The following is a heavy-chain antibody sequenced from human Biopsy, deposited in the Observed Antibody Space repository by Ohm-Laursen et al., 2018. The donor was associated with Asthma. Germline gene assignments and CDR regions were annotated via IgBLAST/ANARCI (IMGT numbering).Heavy chain of an antibody. V-gene: IGHV3-30*03. CDR2: ISNDGSSK. CDR1: GFTFSSYG. Sequence: SLRLSCAASGFTFSSYGMHWVRQAPGKGLEWVALISNDGSSKYYADSVKGRFTISRDISKNTLYLQMNSLRAEDTAVYYCARSDCGSGGNCYIPFYFWGQGTLVTVSS. D-gene: IGHD2-15*01. CDR3: ARSDCGSGGNCYIPFYF. J-gene: IGHJ4*02.